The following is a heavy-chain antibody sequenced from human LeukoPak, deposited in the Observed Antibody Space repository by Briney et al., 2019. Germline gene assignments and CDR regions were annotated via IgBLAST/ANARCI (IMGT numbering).Heavy chain of an antibody. J-gene: IGHJ4*02. CDR3: ARDQEGFDY. Sequence: ASVTVSCTASGYTFTINYIHWVRQAPGQGLEWMGMIYPRDGSTSYAQKFQGRVTVTRDTSTSTVHMELSGLRSEDTAVYYCARDQEGFDYWGQGTLVTVSS. CDR2: IYPRDGST. CDR1: GYTFTINY. V-gene: IGHV1-46*01.